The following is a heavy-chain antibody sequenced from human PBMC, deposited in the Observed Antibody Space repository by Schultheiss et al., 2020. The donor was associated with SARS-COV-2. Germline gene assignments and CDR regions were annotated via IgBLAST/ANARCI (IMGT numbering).Heavy chain of an antibody. J-gene: IGHJ4*02. CDR1: GYTFTSYA. CDR3: ARGGDYGDNTPYTH. CDR2: IIPIFGTA. V-gene: IGHV1-69*13. Sequence: SVKVSCKASGYTFTSYAMHWVRQAPGQRLEWMGGIIPIFGTANYAQKFQGRVTITADESTSTAYMELSSLRSEDTAVYYCARGGDYGDNTPYTHWGQGTLVTVSS. D-gene: IGHD4-17*01.